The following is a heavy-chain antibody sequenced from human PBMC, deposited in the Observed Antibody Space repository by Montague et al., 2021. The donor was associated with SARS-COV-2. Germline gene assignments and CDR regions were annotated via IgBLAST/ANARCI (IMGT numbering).Heavy chain of an antibody. CDR2: IYYSGST. V-gene: IGHV4-59*01. D-gene: IGHD3-10*01. J-gene: IGHJ4*02. CDR1: GGSISNYY. CDR3: ARVQRGYFYGLGVSAHFDY. Sequence: SETLSLTCTVSGGSISNYYWSWIRQPPGKGLEWIGYIYYSGSTIYNPSLQSRVTISVDTSKSQFSLKLSSVTAADTAVYYCARVQRGYFYGLGVSAHFDYWGQGTLVTVSS.